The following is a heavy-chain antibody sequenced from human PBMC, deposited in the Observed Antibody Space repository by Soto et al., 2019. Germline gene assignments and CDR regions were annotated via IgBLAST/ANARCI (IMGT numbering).Heavy chain of an antibody. V-gene: IGHV3-72*01. CDR3: TSAVSATRASGLDV. J-gene: IGHJ6*02. D-gene: IGHD2-15*01. CDR1: GFIFSDHY. Sequence: EVQLVASGGGLVQPGGSLRLSCAASGFIFSDHYMDWVRQAPGKGLEWLGRSKNKANSYTTDYAASVKGRFTVSRDDSKNSLYLQMNSLKTEDSAVYSCTSAVSATRASGLDVWGQGTTVTVSS. CDR2: SKNKANSYTT.